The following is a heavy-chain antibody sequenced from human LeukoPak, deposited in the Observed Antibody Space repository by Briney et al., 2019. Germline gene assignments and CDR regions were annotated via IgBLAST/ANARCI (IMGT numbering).Heavy chain of an antibody. V-gene: IGHV3-30*02. D-gene: IGHD5-18*01. Sequence: GGSLRLSCAASGFTFSSYGMHWVRQAPGKGLEWVAVILSDGSKEFYTDSVKGRFTISRDNSKNTLYLQMNSLRAEDTALYYCAKDISYGYAGHAFDIWGQGTMVTVSS. CDR3: AKDISYGYAGHAFDI. J-gene: IGHJ3*02. CDR2: ILSDGSKE. CDR1: GFTFSSYG.